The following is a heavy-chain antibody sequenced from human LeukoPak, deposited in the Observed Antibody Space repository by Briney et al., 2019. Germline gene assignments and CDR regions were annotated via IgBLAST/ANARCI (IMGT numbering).Heavy chain of an antibody. Sequence: SGGSLRLSCAASGFTFDDYGMSWVRQAPGKGLEWVSGINWNGGSTGYADSVKGRFTISRDNAKNSLYLQMNSLRAEDTALYYCARWAGHWNYGDRDFDYWGQGTLVTVSS. D-gene: IGHD1-7*01. CDR3: ARWAGHWNYGDRDFDY. CDR2: INWNGGST. J-gene: IGHJ4*02. V-gene: IGHV3-20*04. CDR1: GFTFDDYG.